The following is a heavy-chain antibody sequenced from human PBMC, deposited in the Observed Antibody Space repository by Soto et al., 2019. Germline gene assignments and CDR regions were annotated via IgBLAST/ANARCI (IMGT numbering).Heavy chain of an antibody. CDR2: ISSSSSTI. V-gene: IGHV3-48*01. Sequence: EVQLVESGGGLVQPGGSLRLSCAASGFTFSSYSMNWVRQAPGKGLEWVSYISSSSSTIYYADSVKGRFTISRDNAKNSLYLQMNSLRAEDTAVYYCARGYYDSSGYYWVFEYWGQGTLVTVSS. D-gene: IGHD3-22*01. CDR1: GFTFSSYS. CDR3: ARGYYDSSGYYWVFEY. J-gene: IGHJ4*02.